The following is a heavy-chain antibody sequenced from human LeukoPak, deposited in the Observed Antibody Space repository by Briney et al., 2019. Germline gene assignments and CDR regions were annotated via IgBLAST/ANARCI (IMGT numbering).Heavy chain of an antibody. V-gene: IGHV1-69*05. Sequence: ASVKVSCKASGYTFTSYGISWVRQAPGQGLEWMGGIIPIFGTANYAQEFQGRVTITTDESTSTAYMELSSLRSEDTAVYYCARERAYCGGDCYSIGNWFDPWGQGTLVTVSS. CDR2: IIPIFGTA. CDR1: GYTFTSYG. CDR3: ARERAYCGGDCYSIGNWFDP. J-gene: IGHJ5*02. D-gene: IGHD2-21*01.